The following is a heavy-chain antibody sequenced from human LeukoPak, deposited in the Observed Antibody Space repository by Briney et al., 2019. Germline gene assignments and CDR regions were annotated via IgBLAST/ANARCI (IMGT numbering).Heavy chain of an antibody. J-gene: IGHJ4*02. V-gene: IGHV3-66*01. Sequence: GGSLRLSCAASGFTVSSTYMSWVRQAPGKGLEWVSVFYSDDITYYANSVKGRFIISRDDSKSMLYPQMNSLRVEDTAVYYCARRLSTGYYEFWGQGTLVTVSS. CDR3: ARRLSTGYYEF. CDR1: GFTVSSTY. CDR2: FYSDDIT. D-gene: IGHD3-9*01.